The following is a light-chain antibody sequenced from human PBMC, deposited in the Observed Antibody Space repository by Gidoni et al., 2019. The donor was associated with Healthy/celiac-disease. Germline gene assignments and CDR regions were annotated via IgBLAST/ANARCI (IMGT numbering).Light chain of an antibody. J-gene: IGKJ4*01. Sequence: QSPSSLSASVGDRVTITCRASQSISSYLNWYQQKPGKAPKLLIYAASSLQSGVPSRFSGSGSGPDFTLTISSLQPEDFATYYCQQSYSTPRALTFGGGTKVEIK. CDR1: QSISSY. V-gene: IGKV1-39*01. CDR3: QQSYSTPRALT. CDR2: AAS.